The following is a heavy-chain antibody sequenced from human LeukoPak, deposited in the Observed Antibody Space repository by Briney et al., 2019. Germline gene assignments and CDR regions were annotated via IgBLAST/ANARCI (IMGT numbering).Heavy chain of an antibody. D-gene: IGHD3-22*01. V-gene: IGHV3-20*04. CDR2: IIWNGGST. CDR1: GFTFDDYG. Sequence: GGSLRLSCAASGFTFDDYGMSWVRQAPGKGLEWVSGIIWNGGSTGYADSVKGRFTISRDNAKNSLYLQMNSLRAEDTALYYCARAGYYDSSGYYQDYFDYWGQGTLVTVSS. CDR3: ARAGYYDSSGYYQDYFDY. J-gene: IGHJ4*02.